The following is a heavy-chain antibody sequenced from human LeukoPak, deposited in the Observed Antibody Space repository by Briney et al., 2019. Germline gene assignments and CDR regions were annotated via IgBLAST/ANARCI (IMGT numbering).Heavy chain of an antibody. J-gene: IGHJ4*02. CDR3: AREPGGAGYSGYDPFDY. CDR1: GYSISSGYY. D-gene: IGHD5-12*01. CDR2: IRHSGTT. Sequence: SETLSLTCSVSGYSISSGYYWGWIRQPPGKGLEWIGTIRHSGTTYYNPSLKSRVAISIDSSKNQFSLQLNSVTPEDTAVYYCAREPGGAGYSGYDPFDYWGQGTLVTVSS. V-gene: IGHV4-38-2*02.